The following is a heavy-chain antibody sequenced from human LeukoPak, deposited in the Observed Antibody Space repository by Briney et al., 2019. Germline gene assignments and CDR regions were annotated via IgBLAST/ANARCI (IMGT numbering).Heavy chain of an antibody. CDR3: ASLSSTSSTAFDI. J-gene: IGHJ3*02. CDR1: GYSFTSYW. D-gene: IGHD2-2*01. Sequence: GESLKISCKGSGYSFTSYWIGWVRHMPGKGLEGMGIFYTGDSDTRYSPSFQGQVTISADKSISTAYLQWSSLKASDTAMYYCASLSSTSSTAFDIWGQGTMVTVSS. CDR2: FYTGDSDT. V-gene: IGHV5-51*01.